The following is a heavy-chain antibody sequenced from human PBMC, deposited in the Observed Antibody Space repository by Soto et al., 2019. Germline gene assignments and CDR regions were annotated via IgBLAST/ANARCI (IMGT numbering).Heavy chain of an antibody. Sequence: SETLSLTCAVSGDSISRSYWWSWVRQLPGKGLEWIGEIYHSGSTIYNPSLKSRVTISVDTSKNQFSLKLNSVTAADTAVYYCARDLWGYCGTDCYPLDVWGQGTTVTVSS. CDR3: ARDLWGYCGTDCYPLDV. D-gene: IGHD2-21*02. CDR1: GDSISRSYW. CDR2: IYHSGST. V-gene: IGHV4-4*02. J-gene: IGHJ6*02.